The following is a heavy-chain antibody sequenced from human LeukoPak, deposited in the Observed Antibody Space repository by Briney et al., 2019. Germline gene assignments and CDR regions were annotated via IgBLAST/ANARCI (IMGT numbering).Heavy chain of an antibody. CDR1: GFTFSSYG. J-gene: IGHJ6*03. D-gene: IGHD5-18*01. V-gene: IGHV3-30*02. Sequence: GGSLRLSYAASGFTFSSYGMHWVRQAPGKGLEWVTFIRYDESNQYYAASVKGRFTISRDNSKNTLYLQMNSLRPEDTAVYYCAKDVESYSYVDRADMDVWGKGTTVTISS. CDR3: AKDVESYSYVDRADMDV. CDR2: IRYDESNQ.